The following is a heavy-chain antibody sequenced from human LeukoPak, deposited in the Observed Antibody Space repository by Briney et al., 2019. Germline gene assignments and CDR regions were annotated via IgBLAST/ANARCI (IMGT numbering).Heavy chain of an antibody. CDR1: GGSISSGSYY. CDR2: IYHSGST. D-gene: IGHD3/OR15-3a*01. Sequence: SQTLPLTCTVSGGSISSGSYYWSWIRQPPGKGLEWIGYIYHSGSTYYNPSLKSRVTISVDTSKNQFSLKLSSVTAADTAVYYCASGLVITEFDYWGQGTLVTVSS. CDR3: ASGLVITEFDY. J-gene: IGHJ4*02. V-gene: IGHV4-30-2*01.